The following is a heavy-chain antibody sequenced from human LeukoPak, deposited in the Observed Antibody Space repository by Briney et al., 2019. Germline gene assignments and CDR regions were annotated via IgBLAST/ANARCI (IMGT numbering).Heavy chain of an antibody. J-gene: IGHJ6*02. CDR1: GFTFSSYG. CDR2: IRYDGSNK. CDR3: ARGVPLGGGYYYLYGMDV. D-gene: IGHD2-15*01. V-gene: IGHV3-30*02. Sequence: PGGSLRLSCAASGFTFSSYGMHWVRQAPGKGLEWVAFIRYDGSNKYYADSVKGRFTISRDNSKNTLYLQMNSLRAEDTAVYYCARGVPLGGGYYYLYGMDVWGQGTTVTVS.